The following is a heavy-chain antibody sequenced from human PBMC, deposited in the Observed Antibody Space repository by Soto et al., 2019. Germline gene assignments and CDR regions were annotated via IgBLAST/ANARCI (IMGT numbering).Heavy chain of an antibody. CDR1: GDSISNGGYS. J-gene: IGHJ4*02. Sequence: QLQLQESGSGLVKPSQTLSLTCAVSGDSISNGGYSWNWIRQPPGKGLEWIGYIYHSGGTDYNPSLKRRVTITVDSSNNQFSLKLRSVTAADPAVYYCARDSRSGYYLEFWGQGTLVTVSS. CDR3: ARDSRSGYYLEF. D-gene: IGHD3-22*01. CDR2: IYHSGGT. V-gene: IGHV4-30-2*01.